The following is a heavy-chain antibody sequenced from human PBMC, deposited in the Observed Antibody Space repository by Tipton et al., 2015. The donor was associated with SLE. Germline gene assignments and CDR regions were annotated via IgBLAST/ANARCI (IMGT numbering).Heavy chain of an antibody. Sequence: TLSLTCTVSGGSITTYYWNWIRQPPGKALEWIGFVFSSGTPTYTPSLESRVTISLDTSKNQFSLKLSSVTAADTAFYYCAGGGQLLPDYWGQGTLVTVSS. D-gene: IGHD2/OR15-2a*01. J-gene: IGHJ4*02. CDR3: AGGGQLLPDY. CDR1: GGSITTYY. V-gene: IGHV4-59*01. CDR2: VFSSGTP.